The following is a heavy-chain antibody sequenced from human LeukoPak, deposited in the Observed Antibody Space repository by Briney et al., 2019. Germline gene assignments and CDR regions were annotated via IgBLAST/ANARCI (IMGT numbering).Heavy chain of an antibody. Sequence: KPGGSLRLSCAASGFTFSSYAMSWVRQAPGKGLEWVSAISGSGGSTYYADSVKGRFTISRDNSKNTLYLQMNSLRAGDTAVYYCAKVTKTMVRGVKGRYYCYMDVWGKGTTVTVSS. CDR3: AKVTKTMVRGVKGRYYCYMDV. CDR1: GFTFSSYA. D-gene: IGHD3-10*01. J-gene: IGHJ6*03. V-gene: IGHV3-23*01. CDR2: ISGSGGST.